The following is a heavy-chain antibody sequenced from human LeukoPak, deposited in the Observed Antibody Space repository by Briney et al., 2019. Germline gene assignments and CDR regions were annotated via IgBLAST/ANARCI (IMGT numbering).Heavy chain of an antibody. CDR1: GGSISSSSYY. V-gene: IGHV4-39*01. D-gene: IGHD3-10*01. Sequence: PSETLSLTCTVSGGSISSSSYYWGWIRQPPGKGLEWIGSIYYSGSTHYNPSLKSRVTISVDTSKNQFSLKLSSVTAADTAVYYCARYYGSGSNDYWGQGTLVTVSS. J-gene: IGHJ4*02. CDR3: ARYYGSGSNDY. CDR2: IYYSGST.